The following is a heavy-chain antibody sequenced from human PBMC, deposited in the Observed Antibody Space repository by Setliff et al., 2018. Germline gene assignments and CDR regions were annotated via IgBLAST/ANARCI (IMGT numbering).Heavy chain of an antibody. CDR1: GVSFGSGTYY. D-gene: IGHD4-17*01. V-gene: IGHV4-61*02. CDR3: AGVYGENDLPDI. Sequence: SETLSLTCTVSGVSFGSGTYYWSWIRQPAGKGLEWIGLIQSTGNTNYNPSLQSRVTISIDTSKNQFSLKMSSVTAADTAMYYCAGVYGENDLPDIWGQGTMVTVSS. J-gene: IGHJ3*02. CDR2: IQSTGNT.